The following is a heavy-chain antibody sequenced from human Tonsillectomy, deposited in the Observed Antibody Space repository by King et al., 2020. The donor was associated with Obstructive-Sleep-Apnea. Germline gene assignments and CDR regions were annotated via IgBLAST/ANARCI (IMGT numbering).Heavy chain of an antibody. CDR1: GFTFDDYT. J-gene: IGHJ4*02. Sequence: AQLVQSGGVVVQPGGSLRLSCAASGFTFDDYTMHWVRQAPGKGLEWVSLISWDGDSTYYADSVKGRFTISRDNSKNSLYLQMNSLRTEDTALYYCAKDQNREWTGYFDYWGQGTLVTVSS. CDR3: AKDQNREWTGYFDY. V-gene: IGHV3-43*01. D-gene: IGHD3-3*01. CDR2: ISWDGDST.